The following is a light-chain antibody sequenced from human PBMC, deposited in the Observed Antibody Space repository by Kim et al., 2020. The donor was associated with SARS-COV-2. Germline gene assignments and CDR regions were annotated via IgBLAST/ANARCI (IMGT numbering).Light chain of an antibody. J-gene: IGKJ4*01. CDR3: QQSYSAPPT. Sequence: SGSVGDRVTITCRASQPIVSYVNWYQQKPGKAPSLLIFGAFSLQSGVPSRFSAFGSGTDFTLTISSLQPEDFATYYCQQSYSAPPTFGGGTKVEI. V-gene: IGKV1-39*01. CDR1: QPIVSY. CDR2: GAF.